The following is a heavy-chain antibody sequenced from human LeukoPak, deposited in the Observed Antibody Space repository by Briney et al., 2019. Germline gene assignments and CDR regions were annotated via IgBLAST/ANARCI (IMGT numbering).Heavy chain of an antibody. CDR2: ISNSGST. CDR1: GASISSYY. Sequence: SETLSLTCSVSGASISSYYWNWIRQPPGKGLEWIGYISNSGSTTYNPSLKSRVTISVDTSKNQFSLSLTSVTAADTAVFYCARGYNRASPLDPWGQGTLVTVSS. V-gene: IGHV4-59*01. CDR3: ARGYNRASPLDP. J-gene: IGHJ5*02. D-gene: IGHD6-13*01.